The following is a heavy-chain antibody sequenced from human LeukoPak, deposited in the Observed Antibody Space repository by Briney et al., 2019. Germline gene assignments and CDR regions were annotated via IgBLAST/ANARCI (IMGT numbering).Heavy chain of an antibody. CDR3: AKDVTTVAWYFDL. D-gene: IGHD4-17*01. V-gene: IGHV3-23*01. CDR2: ISGSGDST. J-gene: IGHJ2*01. Sequence: GWSLRLSLVASGFTFSSYAMTWVRPAPGKGLAWVSAISGSGDSTYYADSVKGRFTIARDNSKNTLYLQMNSLRAEDTAVYYCAKDVTTVAWYFDLWGRGTLVTVSS. CDR1: GFTFSSYA.